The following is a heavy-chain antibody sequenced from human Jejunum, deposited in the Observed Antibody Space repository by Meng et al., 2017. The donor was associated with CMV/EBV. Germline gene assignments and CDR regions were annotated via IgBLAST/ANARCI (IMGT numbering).Heavy chain of an antibody. D-gene: IGHD3-10*01. V-gene: IGHV3-7*01. CDR3: ARNARGSGY. Sequence: LSCAASGFTFSTYWMTWGRQAPGKGLEWVANIKQDGSEKYYVDSVKGRFTISRDNAKNSLFLQMNSLRAEDTAMYYCARNARGSGYWGQGTLVTVSS. CDR2: IKQDGSEK. CDR1: GFTFSTYW. J-gene: IGHJ4*02.